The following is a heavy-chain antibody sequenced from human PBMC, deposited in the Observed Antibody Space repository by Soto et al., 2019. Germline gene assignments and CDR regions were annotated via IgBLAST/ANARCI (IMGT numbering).Heavy chain of an antibody. J-gene: IGHJ3*02. V-gene: IGHV3-9*01. D-gene: IGHD3-16*01. Sequence: GGSLRLSCAASGFTFDDYAMHRVRQAPGKGLEWVSGISWNSGSIGYADSVKGRFTISRDNAKNSLYLQMNSLRAEDTALYYCAKDIRRSGPNDAFDIWGQGTMVTVSS. CDR2: ISWNSGSI. CDR1: GFTFDDYA. CDR3: AKDIRRSGPNDAFDI.